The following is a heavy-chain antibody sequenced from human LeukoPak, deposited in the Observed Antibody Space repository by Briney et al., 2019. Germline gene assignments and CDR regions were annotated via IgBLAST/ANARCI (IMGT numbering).Heavy chain of an antibody. CDR3: VRDGEVIIKPAASFPHDAFDI. J-gene: IGHJ3*02. CDR2: INPSGGRT. Sequence: ASVKVSCKASGYTFTSYYMHWVRQAPGQGLEWMGIINPSGGRTNYAPKFQGRVAMTRDTATSTVYMELSSLRSEDTAVYYCVRDGEVIIKPAASFPHDAFDIWGQGTMVIVSS. CDR1: GYTFTSYY. D-gene: IGHD3-10*01. V-gene: IGHV1-46*01.